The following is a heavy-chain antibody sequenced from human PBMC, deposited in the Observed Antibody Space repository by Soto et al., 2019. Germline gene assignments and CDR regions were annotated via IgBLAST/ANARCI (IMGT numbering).Heavy chain of an antibody. Sequence: GGSLRLSCAASGSTFSSYAMSWVRQAPGKGLAWVSAISGSGGSTYYADSVKGRFTISRDNSKNTLYLQMNSLSAEDTAVYYCAKTQSGYPNSYYYYGMDVWGQGTTETVSS. V-gene: IGHV3-23*01. J-gene: IGHJ6*02. D-gene: IGHD3-3*01. CDR1: GSTFSSYA. CDR3: AKTQSGYPNSYYYYGMDV. CDR2: ISGSGGST.